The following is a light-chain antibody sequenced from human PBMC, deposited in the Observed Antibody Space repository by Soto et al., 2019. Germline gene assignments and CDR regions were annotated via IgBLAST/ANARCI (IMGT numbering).Light chain of an antibody. V-gene: IGKV3-11*01. CDR1: QSVSSY. CDR2: DAS. J-gene: IGKJ3*01. CDR3: QQRSNWPRIFT. Sequence: EIVLTQSPATLSLSPGERATLSCRASQSVSSYLAWYQQKPGQAPRLLTYDASNRAAGIPARFSGSGSGTDFTVTISSLEPEDFAVYYCQQRSNWPRIFTFGPGTKVYIK.